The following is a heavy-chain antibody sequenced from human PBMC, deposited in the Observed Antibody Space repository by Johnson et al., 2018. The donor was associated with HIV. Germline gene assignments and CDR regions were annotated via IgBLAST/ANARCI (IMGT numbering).Heavy chain of an antibody. D-gene: IGHD3-16*02. CDR2: INWNGGST. V-gene: IGHV3-20*04. Sequence: VQLVESGGGVVRPGGSLRLSCAASGLIFDDYGMSWVRQAPGKGLEWVSGINWNGGSTGYADSVRGRFIICRANAKNSLYLQMNSLRAEDTALYYCARDLSGWTFGGVIESEAFDIWGQGTMVTVSS. J-gene: IGHJ3*02. CDR3: ARDLSGWTFGGVIESEAFDI. CDR1: GLIFDDYG.